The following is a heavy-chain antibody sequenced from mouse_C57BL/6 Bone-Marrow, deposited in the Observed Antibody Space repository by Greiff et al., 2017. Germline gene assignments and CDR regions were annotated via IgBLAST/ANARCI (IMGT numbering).Heavy chain of an antibody. V-gene: IGHV5-6*01. Sequence: VQLKESGGDLVKPGGSLKLSCAASGFTFSSYGMSWVRQTPDKRLEWVATISSGGSYTYYPDSVKGRFTISRDNAKNTLYLQMSSLKSEDTAMYYCARPMVNYAMDYWGQGTSVTVSS. CDR2: ISSGGSYT. CDR3: ARPMVNYAMDY. CDR1: GFTFSSYG. D-gene: IGHD2-2*01. J-gene: IGHJ4*01.